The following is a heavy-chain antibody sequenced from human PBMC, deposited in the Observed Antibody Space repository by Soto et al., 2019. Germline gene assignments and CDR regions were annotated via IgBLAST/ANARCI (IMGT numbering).Heavy chain of an antibody. CDR3: ARIAGDYYYYYGMDV. D-gene: IGHD3-10*01. V-gene: IGHV1-18*01. Sequence: GSSVKVSCKASGYTFTSYGISWVRHAPGQGLEWMGWISAYNGNTNYAQKLRGRVTMTTDTSTSTAYMELRSLRSDDTAVYYCARIAGDYYYYYGMDVWGQGTTVTVSS. CDR2: ISAYNGNT. CDR1: GYTFTSYG. J-gene: IGHJ6*02.